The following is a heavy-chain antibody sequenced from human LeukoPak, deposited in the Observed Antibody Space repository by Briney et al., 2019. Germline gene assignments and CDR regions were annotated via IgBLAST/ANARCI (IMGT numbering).Heavy chain of an antibody. CDR3: ARVRRGSWGRDYYYGMDV. CDR2: ISSSGNSI. CDR1: GLTFSSYE. V-gene: IGHV3-48*03. J-gene: IGHJ6*04. D-gene: IGHD1-26*01. Sequence: GGSLRLSCAASGLTFSSYEMNWVRQAPGKGLEWVSYISSSGNSIYYADSVRGRFTISRDNAKNSLYLQMNSLRAEDTAVYYCARVRRGSWGRDYYYGMDVWGKGTTVTVSS.